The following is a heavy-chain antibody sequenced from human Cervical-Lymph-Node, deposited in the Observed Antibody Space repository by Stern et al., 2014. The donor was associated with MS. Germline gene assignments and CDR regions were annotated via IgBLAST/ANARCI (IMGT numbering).Heavy chain of an antibody. V-gene: IGHV4-31*03. J-gene: IGHJ4*02. CDR1: GGSISGTTYY. CDR2: IYYTGRT. Sequence: VQLVESGPGLVKPSQTLSLTCTVSGGSISGTTYYWSWIRQHPGKGLEWIGYIYYTGRTYYNPSLTSRLTMSVDTSSNQFFLRLSSVTAADTAVYYCARGTASFDSWGQGTPITVS. CDR3: ARGTASFDS. D-gene: IGHD2-21*02.